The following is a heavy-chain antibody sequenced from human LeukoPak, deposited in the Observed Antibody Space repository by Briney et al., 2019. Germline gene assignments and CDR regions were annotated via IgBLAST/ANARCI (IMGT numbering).Heavy chain of an antibody. CDR1: GGSISSYY. J-gene: IGHJ1*01. Sequence: PSETLSLTCTVSGGSISSYYWSWIRQPAGKGLEWIGRIYTSGSTNYNPSLKSRVTMSVDTSKNQFSLKLSSVTAADTAVYYCARVPQQLLSTFFGPDWGQGTLVTVSS. CDR2: IYTSGST. CDR3: ARVPQQLLSTFFGPD. D-gene: IGHD3-3*01. V-gene: IGHV4-4*07.